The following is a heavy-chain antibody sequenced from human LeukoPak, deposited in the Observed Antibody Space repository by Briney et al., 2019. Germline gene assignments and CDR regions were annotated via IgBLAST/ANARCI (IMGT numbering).Heavy chain of an antibody. CDR3: ARQQRLYYYDSSGSFDY. CDR2: IYYSGST. V-gene: IGHV4-59*01. D-gene: IGHD3-22*01. J-gene: IGHJ4*02. CDR1: GGSISSYY. Sequence: SETLPLTCTVSGGSISSYYWSWIRQPPGKGLEWIGYIYYSGSTNYNPSLKSRVTISVDTSKNQFSLKLSSVTAADTAVYYCARQQRLYYYDSSGSFDYWGQGTLVTVSS.